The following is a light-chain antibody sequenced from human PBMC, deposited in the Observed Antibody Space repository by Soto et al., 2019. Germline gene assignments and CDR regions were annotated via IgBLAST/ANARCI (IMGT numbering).Light chain of an antibody. V-gene: IGKV3-20*01. J-gene: IGKJ5*01. Sequence: EIVLTQSPATLSLSPGERATLSCRASQGATSGYLVWYQQRPGQAPRLLIYGPSRRATGIPDRFSGSGSGTDITLTISRLEPEDVALDYCQHYVSAPPRMTFGQGTRLEI. CDR1: QGATSGY. CDR3: QHYVSAPPRMT. CDR2: GPS.